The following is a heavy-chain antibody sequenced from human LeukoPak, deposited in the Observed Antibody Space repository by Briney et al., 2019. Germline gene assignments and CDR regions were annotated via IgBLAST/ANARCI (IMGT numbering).Heavy chain of an antibody. J-gene: IGHJ4*02. D-gene: IGHD3-10*01. Sequence: RASVKVSCKASGYTFTSYDINWVRQATGQGLEWMGWMTPNSGNTGYAQKFQGRVTITRNTSISTAYMELSSLRSEDTAVYYCARAPHTMVRGVIVPLLSFDYWGQGTLVTVTS. CDR3: ARAPHTMVRGVIVPLLSFDY. CDR2: MTPNSGNT. V-gene: IGHV1-8*03. CDR1: GYTFTSYD.